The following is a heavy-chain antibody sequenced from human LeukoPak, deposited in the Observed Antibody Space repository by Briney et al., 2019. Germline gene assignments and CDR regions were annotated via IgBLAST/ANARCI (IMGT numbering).Heavy chain of an antibody. Sequence: SETLSLTCAVYGGSFSGYYWSLIRQPPGKGLEWIGEINHSGSTNYNPSLKSRVTISVDTSKNQFSLKLSSVTAADTAVYYCARGRSSSLTQAYYYYYYGMDVWGQGTTVTVSS. CDR3: ARGRSSSLTQAYYYYYYGMDV. D-gene: IGHD6-6*01. CDR2: INHSGST. V-gene: IGHV4-34*01. J-gene: IGHJ6*02. CDR1: GGSFSGYY.